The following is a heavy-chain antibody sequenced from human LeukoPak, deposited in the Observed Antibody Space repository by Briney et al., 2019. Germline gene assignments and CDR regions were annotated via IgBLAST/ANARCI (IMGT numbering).Heavy chain of an antibody. J-gene: IGHJ4*02. D-gene: IGHD2-21*01. V-gene: IGHV1-18*01. Sequence: ASVKVSCTASGYTFTSYGMSWVRQAPGQGLEWMGWISAYNGNTNYAQKLQGRVTMTTDASTSTAYMELRSLRSYDTVVYYCARVFYPAPFCDYWGQGTLVTVSS. CDR2: ISAYNGNT. CDR3: ARVFYPAPFCDY. CDR1: GYTFTSYG.